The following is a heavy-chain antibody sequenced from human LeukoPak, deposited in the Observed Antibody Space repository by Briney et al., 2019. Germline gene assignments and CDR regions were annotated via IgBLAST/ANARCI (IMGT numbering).Heavy chain of an antibody. CDR2: ISPNSGGT. Sequence: ASVKVSCKASGYTFTGYFMHWVRQAPGQGLEWMGWISPNSGGTNYAQKFQGRVTMTGDTSIGTAYMELSGLRSDDTAVYYCARNYGGTSKYFDYWGQGTLVTVSS. J-gene: IGHJ4*02. CDR3: ARNYGGTSKYFDY. D-gene: IGHD4-23*01. V-gene: IGHV1-2*02. CDR1: GYTFTGYF.